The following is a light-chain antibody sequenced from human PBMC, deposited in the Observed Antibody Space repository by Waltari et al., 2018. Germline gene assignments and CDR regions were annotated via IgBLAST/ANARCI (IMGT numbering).Light chain of an antibody. V-gene: IGKV3-20*01. CDR1: QSISKY. Sequence: EIMLTQSPGTLSLSPGERATLSCRASQSISKYLAWYQQKPGRAPRLLIYDASIRATGIPDRFSGSGYGTDFSLTISRLEPEEYAVYYCQKYGSLPATFGRGTKVEIK. CDR2: DAS. CDR3: QKYGSLPAT. J-gene: IGKJ1*01.